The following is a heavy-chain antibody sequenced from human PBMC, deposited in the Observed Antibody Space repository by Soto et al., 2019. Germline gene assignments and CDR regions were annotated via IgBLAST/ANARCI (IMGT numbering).Heavy chain of an antibody. Sequence: VKVSCKASGYTVTGYYMHWVRQAPGQGLEWMGWINPNSGGTNYAQKFQGWVTMTRDTSISTAYMELSRLRSDDTAVYYCARAAAAGQPYFDYWGQGTLVTVSS. CDR1: GYTVTGYY. D-gene: IGHD6-13*01. CDR3: ARAAAAGQPYFDY. V-gene: IGHV1-2*04. CDR2: INPNSGGT. J-gene: IGHJ4*02.